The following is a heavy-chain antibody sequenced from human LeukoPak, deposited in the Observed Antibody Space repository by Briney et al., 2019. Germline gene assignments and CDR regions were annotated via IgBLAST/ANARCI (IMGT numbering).Heavy chain of an antibody. V-gene: IGHV1-8*02. D-gene: IGHD4-11*01. CDR3: ARGRATVTTHWFDP. CDR2: LNPNSGNT. J-gene: IGHJ5*02. CDR1: GATLTSYN. Sequence: ASVKVSCQPLGATLTSYNINWVGQATGKGLGWMGWLNPNSGNTGYAQKFQGRVTITRNTSISTAYMELNSLRSEDTAVYYCARGRATVTTHWFDPWGQGTVVTVSS.